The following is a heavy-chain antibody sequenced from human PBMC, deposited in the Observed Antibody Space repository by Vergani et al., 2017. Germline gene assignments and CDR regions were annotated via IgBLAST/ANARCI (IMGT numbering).Heavy chain of an antibody. D-gene: IGHD6-6*01. CDR1: GGSISSYY. V-gene: IGHV4-59*08. CDR3: ARHSPIAARPGLGVPYAFDI. Sequence: QVQLQESGPGLVKPSETLSLTCTVSGGSISSYYWSWIRQPPGKGLEWIGYIYYSGSTNYNPSLKSRVTISVDTSKNQFSLKLSSVTAADTAVYYCARHSPIAARPGLGVPYAFDIWGQGTMVTVSS. CDR2: IYYSGST. J-gene: IGHJ3*02.